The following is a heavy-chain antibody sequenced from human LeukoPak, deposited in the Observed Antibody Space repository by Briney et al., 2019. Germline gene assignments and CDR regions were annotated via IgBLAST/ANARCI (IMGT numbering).Heavy chain of an antibody. CDR2: IIPILSIA. CDR1: GGTFSSYA. V-gene: IGHV1-69*04. Sequence: SSVKVSCKASGGTFSSYAISWVRQAPGQGLEWMGRIIPILSIANYAQKFQGRVTITADKSTSTAYMELSSLRSEDTAVYYCVVGYFSGRYYGMDVWGQGTTVTVSS. D-gene: IGHD3-22*01. J-gene: IGHJ6*02. CDR3: VVGYFSGRYYGMDV.